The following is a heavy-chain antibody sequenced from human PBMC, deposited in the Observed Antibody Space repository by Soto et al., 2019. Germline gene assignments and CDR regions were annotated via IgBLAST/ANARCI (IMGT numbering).Heavy chain of an antibody. CDR3: AKQVGYGELFDY. CDR2: ISYDGSNK. Sequence: QVQLVESGGGVVQPGRSLRLSCAASGFTFSSYGMHWVRQAPGKGLEWVAVISYDGSNKYYADSVKGRFTISRDNSKNTLYLQMNSLRAEDTAVYYCAKQVGYGELFDYWGQGTLVTVSS. CDR1: GFTFSSYG. J-gene: IGHJ4*02. V-gene: IGHV3-30*18. D-gene: IGHD5-12*01.